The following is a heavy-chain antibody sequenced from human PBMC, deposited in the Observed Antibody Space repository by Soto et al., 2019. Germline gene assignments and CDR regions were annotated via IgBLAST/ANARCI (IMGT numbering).Heavy chain of an antibody. V-gene: IGHV3-23*01. CDR2: ISDSGST. CDR3: ARDPGGHYCTSTSCLYFFDH. Sequence: EVQLLESGGALVQPGGSLRLSCAASGFTFSNHAMNWVRQAPGKGLEWVSTISDSGSTYYADSVKGRFTISRDNSKNTLYLQINSLRAEDTAVYYCARDPGGHYCTSTSCLYFFDHWGQGTQVIVPS. J-gene: IGHJ4*02. CDR1: GFTFSNHA. D-gene: IGHD2-2*01.